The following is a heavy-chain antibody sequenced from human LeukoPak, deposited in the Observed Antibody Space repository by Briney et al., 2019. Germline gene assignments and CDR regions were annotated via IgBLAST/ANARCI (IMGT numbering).Heavy chain of an antibody. CDR1: GFSFSDHY. J-gene: IGHJ4*02. CDR2: IRNKANSYTT. Sequence: PGGSLRLSCAASGFSFSDHYVDWVRQAPGKGLEWVGRIRNKANSYTTEYAASVTGRFTISRDESKNSVYLQMNSQKTEDTAVYYCLRSSYSSGWFGDYWGQGILVTVSS. V-gene: IGHV3-72*01. CDR3: LRSSYSSGWFGDY. D-gene: IGHD6-19*01.